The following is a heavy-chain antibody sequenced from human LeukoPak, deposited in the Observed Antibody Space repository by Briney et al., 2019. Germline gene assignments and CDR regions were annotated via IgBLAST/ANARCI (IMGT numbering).Heavy chain of an antibody. D-gene: IGHD6-19*01. V-gene: IGHV3-15*01. CDR2: IKSKTDGGTT. CDR1: GFTFSNAW. J-gene: IGHJ4*02. Sequence: GGSLRLSCAASGFTFSNAWMSWVRQAPGKGLEWVGRIKSKTDGGTTDYAAPVKGRFTISRDDSKNTLYLQMNSLKTEDTAVYYCTTGVFSRQWLPRDYWGQGTLVTVSS. CDR3: TTGVFSRQWLPRDY.